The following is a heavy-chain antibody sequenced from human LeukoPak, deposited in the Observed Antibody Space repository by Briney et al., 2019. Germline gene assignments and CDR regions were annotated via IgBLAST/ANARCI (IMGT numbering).Heavy chain of an antibody. V-gene: IGHV4-31*03. Sequence: PSETLSLTCTVSGGSISSGGYYWSWIRQHPGKGLEWIGEINHSGSTNYNPSLKSRVTISVDTSKNQFSLKLSSVTAADTAVYYCARLEEYSGYVIDYWGQGTLVTVSS. CDR3: ARLEEYSGYVIDY. J-gene: IGHJ4*02. CDR1: GGSISSGGYY. CDR2: INHSGST. D-gene: IGHD5-12*01.